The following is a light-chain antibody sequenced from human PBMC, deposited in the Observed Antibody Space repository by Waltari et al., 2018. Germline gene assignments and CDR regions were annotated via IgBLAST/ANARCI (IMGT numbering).Light chain of an antibody. J-gene: IGKJ1*01. CDR3: QQYSYWPRT. V-gene: IGKV3-15*01. CDR2: GAS. Sequence: ETVMTQSPATLSVSPGERATLSCSASQSVSSKLAWYQQKPGQAPRLLIYGASTRATDIPARFSGGGSGTEFTLIISSLQSEDFAVYFCQQYSYWPRTFGRGTKVEIK. CDR1: QSVSSK.